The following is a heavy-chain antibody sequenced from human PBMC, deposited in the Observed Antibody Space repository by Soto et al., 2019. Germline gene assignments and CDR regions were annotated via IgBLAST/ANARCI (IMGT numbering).Heavy chain of an antibody. CDR1: GDSVSSNSAA. V-gene: IGHV6-1*01. D-gene: IGHD1-7*01. J-gene: IGHJ6*03. Sequence: QVQLQQSGPGLVRPSQTLSLTCVISGDSVSSNSAAWNWIRQSPSRGLEWLGRTYYRSRRYNDYAVSVRSRITVNADTAKNQFSRHLNSVTPEDTAVYYCAGTSSLQWYYMDVWDKGTTVTVSS. CDR2: TYYRSRRYN. CDR3: AGTSSLQWYYMDV.